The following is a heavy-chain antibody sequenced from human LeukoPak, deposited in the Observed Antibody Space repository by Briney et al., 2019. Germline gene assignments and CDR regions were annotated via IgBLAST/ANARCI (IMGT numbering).Heavy chain of an antibody. CDR2: INHSGST. Sequence: SETLSLTCAVYGGSFSGYFWSWIRQPPGKGLEWIGEINHSGSTNYNPSLKSRVTISVDTSKNQFSLKLSSVTAADTAVYYCARTDFWSGYPYAGYYYMDVWGKGTTVTVSS. D-gene: IGHD3-3*01. CDR3: ARTDFWSGYPYAGYYYMDV. J-gene: IGHJ6*03. V-gene: IGHV4-34*01. CDR1: GGSFSGYF.